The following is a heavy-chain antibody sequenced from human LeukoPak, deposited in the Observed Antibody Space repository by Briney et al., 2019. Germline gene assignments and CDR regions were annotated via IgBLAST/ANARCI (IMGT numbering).Heavy chain of an antibody. Sequence: PSETLSLTCAVYGGSLSNYYWSWISQPQGRGLEWNGEVTHRRNNNYNPSLKSRVTISLDTSKNQFSLRLNSVTAADTAVYFCAPMFGEYSDFDSWDQGTLVTVSS. CDR3: APMFGEYSDFDS. CDR2: VTHRRNN. CDR1: GGSLSNYY. V-gene: IGHV4-34*01. J-gene: IGHJ4*02. D-gene: IGHD3-10*02.